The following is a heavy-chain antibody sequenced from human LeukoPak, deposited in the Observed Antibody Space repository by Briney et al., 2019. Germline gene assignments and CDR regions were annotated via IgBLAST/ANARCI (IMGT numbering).Heavy chain of an antibody. V-gene: IGHV4-34*01. D-gene: IGHD4/OR15-4a*01. J-gene: IGHJ4*02. CDR1: GGSLSGYY. CDR2: INQGGST. Sequence: PSETLSLTCAVYGGSLSGYYWSWIRQPPGKGLQWIGEINQGGSTNYNPSLKSRVSMSVDTSKSHFSLNLSSVTAADTAVYFCAREGRMSMGIEYWGQGTLVTVSS. CDR3: AREGRMSMGIEY.